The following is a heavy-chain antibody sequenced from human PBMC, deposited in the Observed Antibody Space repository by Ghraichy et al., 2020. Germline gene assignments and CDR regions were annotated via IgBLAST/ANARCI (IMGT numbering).Heavy chain of an antibody. D-gene: IGHD3-22*01. CDR1: GFTFSSYG. CDR3: AKDPYYYDSSGYPY. V-gene: IGHV3-30*18. CDR2: ISYDGSNK. Sequence: GGSLRLSCAASGFTFSSYGMHWVRQAPGKGLEWVAVISYDGSNKYYADSVKGRFTISRDNSKNTLYLQMNSLRAEDTAVYYCAKDPYYYDSSGYPYWGQGTLVTVSS. J-gene: IGHJ4*02.